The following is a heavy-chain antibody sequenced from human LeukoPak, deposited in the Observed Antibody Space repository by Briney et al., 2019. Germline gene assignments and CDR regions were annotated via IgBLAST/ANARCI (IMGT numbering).Heavy chain of an antibody. V-gene: IGHV4-59*01. CDR3: ARDRGRWLHRDAFDI. CDR1: GGSISSYY. CDR2: IYYSGST. Sequence: SETLSHTCTLSGGSISSYYWSWIRQPPGKGLEWIGYIYYSGSTNYNPSLKSRVTISVDTSKNQFSLKLSSVTAADTAVYYCARDRGRWLHRDAFDIWGQGTMVTVSS. D-gene: IGHD5-24*01. J-gene: IGHJ3*02.